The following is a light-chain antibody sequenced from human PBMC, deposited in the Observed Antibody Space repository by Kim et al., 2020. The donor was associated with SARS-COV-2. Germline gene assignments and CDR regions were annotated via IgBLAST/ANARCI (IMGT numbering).Light chain of an antibody. CDR3: QQYDSYPRT. CDR1: QGISSW. CDR2: AAS. J-gene: IGKJ1*01. Sequence: DIQMTQSPSSLSASVGDRVTITCRASQGISSWLAWYQQKPEKAPKCLIYAASSLQSGVPSRFSGSGSGTDFTLTINSLQPEDFANYYCQQYDSYPRTFGQGTRVDIK. V-gene: IGKV1D-16*01.